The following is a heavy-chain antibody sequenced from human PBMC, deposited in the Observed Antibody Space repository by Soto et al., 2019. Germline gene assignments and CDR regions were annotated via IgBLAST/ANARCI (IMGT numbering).Heavy chain of an antibody. J-gene: IGHJ5*02. Sequence: PGGSLRLSCAASGFTFSSYGMHWVRQAPGKGLEWVAVIWYDGSNKYYADSVKGRFTISRDNSKNTLYLQMNSLRAEDTAVYYCAREVTMVRGVTVQNWFDPWGQGTLVTVSS. CDR1: GFTFSSYG. D-gene: IGHD3-10*01. CDR2: IWYDGSNK. V-gene: IGHV3-33*01. CDR3: AREVTMVRGVTVQNWFDP.